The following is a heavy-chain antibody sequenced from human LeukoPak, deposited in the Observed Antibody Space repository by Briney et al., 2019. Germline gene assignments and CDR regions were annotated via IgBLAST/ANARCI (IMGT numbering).Heavy chain of an antibody. CDR2: INPSGGST. D-gene: IGHD3-9*01. J-gene: IGHJ5*02. CDR3: ARDSLRYFDWSTEYNWFDP. CDR1: GYTFTSYY. Sequence: ASVKVSCKASGYTFTSYYMHWVRQARGQGLEWMGIINPSGGSTSYAQKFQGRVTMTRDTSTSTVYMELSSLRSEDTAVYYCARDSLRYFDWSTEYNWFDPWGQGTLVTVSS. V-gene: IGHV1-46*01.